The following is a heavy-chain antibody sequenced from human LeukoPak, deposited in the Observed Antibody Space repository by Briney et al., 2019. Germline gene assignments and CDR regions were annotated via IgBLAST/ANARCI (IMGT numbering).Heavy chain of an antibody. Sequence: GGSLRLSCAASGFTFSDYWMHWVRQVPGKGLVSVSRIKGDGSETNYADSVKGRFTISRDNAKNTLFLQMNSLRVEDTAVYYCVRGQIGVSVIVHWGQGTLITVSS. CDR3: VRGQIGVSVIVH. CDR1: GFTFSDYW. CDR2: IKGDGSET. D-gene: IGHD3-22*01. V-gene: IGHV3-74*01. J-gene: IGHJ5*02.